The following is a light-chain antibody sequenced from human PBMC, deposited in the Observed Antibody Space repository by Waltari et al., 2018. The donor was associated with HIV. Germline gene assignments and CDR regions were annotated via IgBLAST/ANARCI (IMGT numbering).Light chain of an antibody. Sequence: SVLPQPPSASGTPGQGVTISCSGTSSNIGSPYVSWYQHLPGTAPKLLMHRNHQRPSGVPDRFSDSTSGTSASLAISGLRSEDEADYYCATWDDSLSGVLFGGGTKLTVL. CDR2: RNH. V-gene: IGLV1-47*01. J-gene: IGLJ2*01. CDR1: SSNIGSPY. CDR3: ATWDDSLSGVL.